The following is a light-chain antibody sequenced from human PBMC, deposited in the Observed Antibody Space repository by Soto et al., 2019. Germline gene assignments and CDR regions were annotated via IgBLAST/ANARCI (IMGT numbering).Light chain of an antibody. J-gene: IGKJ2*01. Sequence: EIGLTQSPANLSLSHGERATLSCRASQFVTNNVAWYQQKPGQAPRLLISNGSKRAGGIPARFVGSGCGTDFTLTITGLQPEDFAVYFFQQRDDLYTFGQGTKLQIK. V-gene: IGKV3-11*01. CDR3: QQRDDLYT. CDR2: NGS. CDR1: QFVTNN.